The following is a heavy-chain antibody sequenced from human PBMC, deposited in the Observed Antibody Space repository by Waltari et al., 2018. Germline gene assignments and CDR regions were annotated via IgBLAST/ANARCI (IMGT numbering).Heavy chain of an antibody. Sequence: EVQLVESGGDLVQPGGSLRFSFVASGFTFSDSWMCGVRQAPGKGLVWVSRINGAGSDTSYADSVKGRFTISRDNAKNTLFLQMNSLTAEDTAVYYCARVLERSAYPDEYFNHWGQGTLVSVSP. CDR2: INGAGSDT. V-gene: IGHV3-74*01. J-gene: IGHJ1*01. D-gene: IGHD3-16*01. CDR1: GFTFSDSW. CDR3: ARVLERSAYPDEYFNH.